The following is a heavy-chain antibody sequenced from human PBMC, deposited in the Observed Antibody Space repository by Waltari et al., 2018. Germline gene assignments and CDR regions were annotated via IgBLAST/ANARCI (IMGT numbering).Heavy chain of an antibody. CDR1: GDSITNNLYY. D-gene: IGHD2-2*01. CDR3: ARFCSNTICYATVDY. J-gene: IGHJ4*02. V-gene: IGHV4-39*01. Sequence: QLQVQESGPGLVKPPETLSLTCTVSGDSITNNLYYWGWIRQPPGKGLEWIWIFYYGGNTYYTPSLKSRVTISVDASKNQVSLEVTSVTAADTAVYYCARFCSNTICYATVDYWGQGTLVTVSS. CDR2: FYYGGNT.